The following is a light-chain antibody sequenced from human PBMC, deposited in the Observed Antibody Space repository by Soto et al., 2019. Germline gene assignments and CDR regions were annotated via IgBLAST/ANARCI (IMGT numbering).Light chain of an antibody. CDR1: SSDVGSYNL. J-gene: IGLJ1*01. CDR2: EGS. Sequence: QSALTQPASVSGSPGQSITISGTGTSSDVGSYNLVSWYQQHPGKAPKLMIYEGSKRPSGVSNRLSGSKSGNTASLTISGLQAEDEADYYCCSYAGSSTSYVFGTGTKPTVL. V-gene: IGLV2-23*01. CDR3: CSYAGSSTSYV.